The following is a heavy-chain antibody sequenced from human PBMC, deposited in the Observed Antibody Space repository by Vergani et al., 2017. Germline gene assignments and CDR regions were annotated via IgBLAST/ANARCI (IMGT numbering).Heavy chain of an antibody. J-gene: IGHJ5*02. CDR1: GYSFISYW. Sequence: EVQLVQSGAEVKKPGESLKISCEGSGYSFISYWIGWVRQMPGKGLEWRGSIYPGDSDTRYSPSFQGQVTISADKSISTAYLQWSSLMASDTATYYCAKTHDFSSLYSSYNWFDPWGQGTQVTVSS. V-gene: IGHV5-51*01. CDR3: AKTHDFSSLYSSYNWFDP. D-gene: IGHD3-3*01. CDR2: IYPGDSDT.